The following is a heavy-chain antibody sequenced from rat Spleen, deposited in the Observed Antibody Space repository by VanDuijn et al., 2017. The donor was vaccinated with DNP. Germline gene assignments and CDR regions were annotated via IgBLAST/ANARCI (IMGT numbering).Heavy chain of an antibody. D-gene: IGHD1-1*01. Sequence: EVQLKESGPGLVRPSRTLSLTCTVSGFSLTSYGVTWVRQAPKKGLEWVATIIYDGSRTYYRDSVKGRFTISRDNAKSTLYLQMDSLRSEDTATYYCARENYYSGDYWGQGVMVTVSS. V-gene: IGHV5-29*01. CDR3: ARENYYSGDY. J-gene: IGHJ2*01. CDR1: GFSLTSYG. CDR2: IIYDGSRT.